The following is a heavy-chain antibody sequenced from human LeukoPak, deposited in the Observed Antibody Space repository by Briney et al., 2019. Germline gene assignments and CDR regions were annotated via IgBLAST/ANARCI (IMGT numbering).Heavy chain of an antibody. J-gene: IGHJ3*02. CDR3: STGSGHAFDI. V-gene: IGHV3-74*01. CDR2: INSDARNT. Sequence: GGSLRLSCAASGFTFSSYWMYWVRQAPGKGLVWVSRINSDARNTNYADSVQGRFTISRDNAKNTLYLQMNSLRVEDTAVYYCSTGSGHAFDIWGRGTMVTVSS. CDR1: GFTFSSYW. D-gene: IGHD3-10*01.